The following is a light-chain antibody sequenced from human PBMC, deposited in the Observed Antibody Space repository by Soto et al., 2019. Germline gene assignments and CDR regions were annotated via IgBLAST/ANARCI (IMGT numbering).Light chain of an antibody. CDR2: EVS. J-gene: IGLJ1*01. CDR3: SSYTSSRGV. V-gene: IGLV2-14*01. Sequence: QSALAQHASVSGSPGQSITISCTGTRSDVGGYNYVSWYQQHPGKAPKLMIYEVSNLPSWVSNRFPGSKSGNTASLTISGLQAEDEADYYCSSYTSSRGVFGTGTKVTVL. CDR1: RSDVGGYNY.